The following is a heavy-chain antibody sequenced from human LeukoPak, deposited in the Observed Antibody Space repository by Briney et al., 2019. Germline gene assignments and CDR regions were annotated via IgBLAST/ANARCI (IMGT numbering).Heavy chain of an antibody. CDR3: ARDSIVYYYDSSGYYYNYFDY. Sequence: ASGKVSCKAAGYTFTGYYMHRVRQAPGQGLEWVGWTNINSGDTNYAQKFQGRVTMTRDTSISTAYMELSRLRSDDTAVYYCARDSIVYYYDSSGYYYNYFDYWGQGSLVTVSS. J-gene: IGHJ4*02. CDR1: GYTFTGYY. V-gene: IGHV1-2*02. CDR2: TNINSGDT. D-gene: IGHD3-22*01.